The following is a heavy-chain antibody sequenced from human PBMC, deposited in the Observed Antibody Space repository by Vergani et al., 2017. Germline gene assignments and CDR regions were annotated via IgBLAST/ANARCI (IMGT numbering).Heavy chain of an antibody. V-gene: IGHV3-30*03. CDR1: GFTFSSYG. D-gene: IGHD1-14*01. CDR2: ISYDGSNK. Sequence: QVQLVESGGGVVQPGRSLRLSCAASGFTFSSYGMHWVRQAPGKGLEWVAVISYDGSNKYYADSVKGRFTISRDNSKNTLYLQMNSLRAEDTAVYYCARAPDGYFDYWGQGTLVTVSS. CDR3: ARAPDGYFDY. J-gene: IGHJ4*02.